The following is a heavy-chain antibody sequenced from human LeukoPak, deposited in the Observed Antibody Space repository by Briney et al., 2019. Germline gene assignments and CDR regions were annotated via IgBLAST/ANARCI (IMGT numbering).Heavy chain of an antibody. D-gene: IGHD4-17*01. CDR1: GFTVNSYA. V-gene: IGHV3-23*01. CDR2: ISASGDNT. J-gene: IGHJ4*02. Sequence: SGGSLRLSCDASGFTVNSYAMNWVRQAPGKGLEWVSVISASGDNTYYADSVKGRFTISRDDSKNTVYLQMNSLRADDTAVYQCAKGGRRQYGDYGAFWGQGTLVTVSS. CDR3: AKGGRRQYGDYGAF.